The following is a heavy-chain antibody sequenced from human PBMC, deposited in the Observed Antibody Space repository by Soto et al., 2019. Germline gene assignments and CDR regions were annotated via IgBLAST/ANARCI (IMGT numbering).Heavy chain of an antibody. Sequence: SATLSLTCTVSGGSISSSSYYWGWIRQPPGKGLEWIGSIYYSGSTNYNPSLKSRVTISVDTSKNQFSLKLSSVTAADTAVYYCARFPLYSSGWLLDYWGQGTLVTVSS. J-gene: IGHJ4*02. CDR2: IYYSGST. D-gene: IGHD6-19*01. CDR3: ARFPLYSSGWLLDY. CDR1: GGSISSSSYY. V-gene: IGHV4-39*07.